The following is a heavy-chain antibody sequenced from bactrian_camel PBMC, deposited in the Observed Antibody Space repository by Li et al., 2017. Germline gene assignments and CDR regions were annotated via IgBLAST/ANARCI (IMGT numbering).Heavy chain of an antibody. Sequence: HVQLVESGGGLVQPGGSLRLSCAASGFAIGSSHMSWVRQAPGKGLEWVSSIYDGSYTYYADSVKGRFTISRDNDKNTVYLHMNSLKSEDTALYYCATDLLGGSWCPDRSFGYWGQGTQVTVS. D-gene: IGHD6*01. V-gene: IGHV3-2*01. J-gene: IGHJ6*01. CDR3: ATDLLGGSWCPDRSFGY. CDR2: IYDGSYT. CDR1: GFAIGSSH.